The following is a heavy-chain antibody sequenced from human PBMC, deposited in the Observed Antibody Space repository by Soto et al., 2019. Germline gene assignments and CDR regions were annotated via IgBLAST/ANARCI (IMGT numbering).Heavy chain of an antibody. J-gene: IGHJ6*02. CDR2: ISYDGRSE. Sequence: TGGSLRLSCVGSGFTFSNFGMHWVRQAPGKGLEWVAGISYDGRSESYVDSVRGRFTLSRDNSKNTLSLQMISLRPEDTGVYYCAKDLDVVMVLSATRGLDVWGQGTTGTVSS. CDR3: AKDLDVVMVLSATRGLDV. D-gene: IGHD2-15*01. V-gene: IGHV3-30*18. CDR1: GFTFSNFG.